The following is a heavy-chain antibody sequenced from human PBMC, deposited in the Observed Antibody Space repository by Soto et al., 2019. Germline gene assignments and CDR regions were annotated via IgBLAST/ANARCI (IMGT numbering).Heavy chain of an antibody. CDR1: GGSISSYY. D-gene: IGHD3-22*01. CDR2: IYYSGST. V-gene: IGHV4-59*01. CDR3: ARDYFDSSGYYYPPPLRY. J-gene: IGHJ4*02. Sequence: SETLSLTCTVSGGSISSYYWSWIRQPPGKGLEWIGYIYYSGSTNYNPSLKSRVTISVDTSKNQFSLKLSSVTAADTALYYWARDYFDSSGYYYPPPLRYWGQGTLVTVSS.